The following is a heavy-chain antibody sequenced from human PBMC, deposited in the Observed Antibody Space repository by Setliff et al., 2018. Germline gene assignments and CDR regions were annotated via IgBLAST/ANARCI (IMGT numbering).Heavy chain of an antibody. CDR3: ALFGDRDTFDT. V-gene: IGHV3-48*03. J-gene: IGHJ3*02. CDR2: ISSSSSTI. CDR1: GFTFSSYE. Sequence: GSLRLSCAASGFTFSSYEMNWVRQAPGKGLEWVSYISSSSSTIYYADSVKGRFTISRDNAKNFLYLQMNSLRAEDTAFYHCALFGDRDTFDTWGQGTMVTVSS. D-gene: IGHD3-16*01.